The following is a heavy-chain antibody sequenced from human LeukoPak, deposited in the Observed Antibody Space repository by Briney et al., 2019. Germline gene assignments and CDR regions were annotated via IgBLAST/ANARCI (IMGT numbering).Heavy chain of an antibody. CDR3: ARVDGNYYGFMDV. CDR1: GGSISNYH. J-gene: IGHJ6*04. V-gene: IGHV4-4*07. Sequence: SETLSLTCSVSGGSISNYHWSWIRQPAGKGLEWIGRIYTSGSTNYNPSLKSRVPMSVDTSKNQFSLKLSSVTAADTALYYCARVDGNYYGFMDVWGRGTTVTVSS. CDR2: IYTSGST. D-gene: IGHD1-26*01.